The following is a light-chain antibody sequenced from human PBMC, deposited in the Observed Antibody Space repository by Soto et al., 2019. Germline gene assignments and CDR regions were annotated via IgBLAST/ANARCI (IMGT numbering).Light chain of an antibody. CDR3: QPYNSYPVT. Sequence: DIQMTQSPSTLSASVGDRVTITCRASQSISTSLAWYQQKPGKAPKVLIDKAFSLESGDASWFSGSGSGTEFTLTITCLQPDDSATYYCQPYNSYPVTFGGGTKVEIK. CDR2: KAF. J-gene: IGKJ4*01. CDR1: QSISTS. V-gene: IGKV1-5*03.